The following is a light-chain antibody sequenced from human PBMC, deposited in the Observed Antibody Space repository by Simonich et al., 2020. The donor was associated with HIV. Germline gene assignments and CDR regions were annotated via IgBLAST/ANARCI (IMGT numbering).Light chain of an antibody. V-gene: IGKV1-5*03. J-gene: IGKJ5*01. CDR2: KAS. CDR1: QSISSW. Sequence: DIQMTQSPSTLSASVGDRVTITCRASQSISSWLAWYQQKPGKAPKLLIYKASSLESGVPSRFSGSGSGTEFTLTISSLQPDDFATYYCQEVITYPITFGQGTRLEIK. CDR3: QEVITYPIT.